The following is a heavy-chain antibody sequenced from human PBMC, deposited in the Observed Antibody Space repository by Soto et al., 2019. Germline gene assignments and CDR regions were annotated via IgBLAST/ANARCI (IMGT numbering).Heavy chain of an antibody. J-gene: IGHJ4*02. Sequence: GGSLRLSCAASGFTFSSYAMHWVRQAPGKGLEWVAVISYDGSNKYYADSVKGRFTISRDNSKNTLYLQMNSLRAEDTAVYYCARDHHYYDSSGYMFWGQGTLVTVSS. CDR3: ARDHHYYDSSGYMF. CDR1: GFTFSSYA. V-gene: IGHV3-30-3*01. CDR2: ISYDGSNK. D-gene: IGHD3-22*01.